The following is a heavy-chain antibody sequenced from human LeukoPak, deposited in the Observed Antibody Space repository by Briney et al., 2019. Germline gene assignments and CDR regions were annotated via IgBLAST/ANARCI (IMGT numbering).Heavy chain of an antibody. CDR2: IYYSGST. CDR1: GGSISSYY. J-gene: IGHJ6*02. V-gene: IGHV4-59*01. CDR3: ARVIVEGSPYYYYYYGMDV. D-gene: IGHD2-15*01. Sequence: SETLSLTCTVSGGSISSYYWSWIRQPPGKGLEWIGYIYYSGSTNYNPSLKSRVTISVDTSKNQFSLKLSSVTAADTAVYYCARVIVEGSPYYYYYYGMDVWAKGPRSPSP.